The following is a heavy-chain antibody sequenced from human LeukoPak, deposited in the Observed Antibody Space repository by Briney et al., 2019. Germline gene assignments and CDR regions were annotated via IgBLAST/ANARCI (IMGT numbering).Heavy chain of an antibody. CDR1: GGSISSYY. Sequence: SETLSLTCTVSGGSISSYYWSWIRQPAGKGLEWIGRIYISGSTNYNPSLKSRVTMSVDTSKNQFSLKLSSVTAADTAVYYCARASAYNWNYRFYYYYYMDVWGKGTTVTVSS. V-gene: IGHV4-4*07. CDR2: IYISGST. CDR3: ARASAYNWNYRFYYYYYMDV. D-gene: IGHD1-7*01. J-gene: IGHJ6*03.